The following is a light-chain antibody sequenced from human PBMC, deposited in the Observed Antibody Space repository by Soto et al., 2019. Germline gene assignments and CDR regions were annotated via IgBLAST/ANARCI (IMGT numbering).Light chain of an antibody. CDR2: DVS. Sequence: QSVLTQPASVSGSPGHSITISCTGTSSDIGTYNYVSWYQQHTGKAPKLMIFDVSYRPSGVSNRFSGSKSDNTASLTTSGLQAEDEADYYCNSYTGTSSRYVFGTGTKVTVL. CDR1: SSDIGTYNY. V-gene: IGLV2-14*03. J-gene: IGLJ1*01. CDR3: NSYTGTSSRYV.